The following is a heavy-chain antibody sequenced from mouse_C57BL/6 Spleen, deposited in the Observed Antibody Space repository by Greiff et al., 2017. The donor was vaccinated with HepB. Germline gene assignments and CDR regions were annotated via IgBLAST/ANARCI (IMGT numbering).Heavy chain of an antibody. D-gene: IGHD3-2*02. CDR2: IYPGSGST. CDR1: GYTFTSYW. V-gene: IGHV1-55*01. J-gene: IGHJ2*01. CDR3: ARADSSGYLLDY. Sequence: QVQLQQPGAELVKPGASVKMSCKASGYTFTSYWITWVKQRPGQGLEWIGDIYPGSGSTNYNEKFKSKATLTVDTSSSTAYMQLSSRTSEDSAVYYCARADSSGYLLDYWGQGTTLTVSS.